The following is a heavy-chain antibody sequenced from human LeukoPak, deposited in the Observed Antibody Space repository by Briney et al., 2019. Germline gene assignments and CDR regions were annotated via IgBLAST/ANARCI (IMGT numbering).Heavy chain of an antibody. CDR1: GGSISSYY. Sequence: SETLSLTCTVSGGSISSYYWSWIRQPPGKGLEWLRYIYYSGSTNYNPSLKSRVTISVDTSKNQFSLKLSSVTAAEEAVYYCARGLQVGSGHYRGGYRFDPWGQGTLVTVSS. V-gene: IGHV4-59*01. CDR2: IYYSGST. J-gene: IGHJ5*02. D-gene: IGHD3-3*01. CDR3: ARGLQVGSGHYRGGYRFDP.